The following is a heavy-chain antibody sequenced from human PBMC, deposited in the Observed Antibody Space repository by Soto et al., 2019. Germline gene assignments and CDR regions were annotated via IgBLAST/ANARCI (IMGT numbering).Heavy chain of an antibody. D-gene: IGHD2-15*01. CDR2: ISYDGSNK. V-gene: IGHV3-30-3*01. CDR1: GFTFSSYA. CDR3: ARDSRGYCSGGSCYAFYYYGMDV. J-gene: IGHJ6*02. Sequence: GGSLRLSCAASGFTFSSYAMHWLRQAAGKGLEWVAVISYDGSNKYYADSVKGRFTISRDNSKNTLYLQMNSLRAEDTAVYYCARDSRGYCSGGSCYAFYYYGMDVWGQGTTVTVSS.